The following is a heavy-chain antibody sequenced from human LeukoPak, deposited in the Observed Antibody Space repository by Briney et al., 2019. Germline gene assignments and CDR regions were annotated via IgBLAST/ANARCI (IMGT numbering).Heavy chain of an antibody. Sequence: SGGSLRLSCAASGFTFSSYSMSWVRQAPGKGLEWVSVIYSGGSTCYADSVKGRFTISRDNSKNTLYLQMNSLRAEDTAVYYCARETGDYYYYGMDVWGQGTTVTVSS. CDR1: GFTFSSYS. CDR2: IYSGGST. J-gene: IGHJ6*02. V-gene: IGHV3-66*01. D-gene: IGHD1-1*01. CDR3: ARETGDYYYYGMDV.